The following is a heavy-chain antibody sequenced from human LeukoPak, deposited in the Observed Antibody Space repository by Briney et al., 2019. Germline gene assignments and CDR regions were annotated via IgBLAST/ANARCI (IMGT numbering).Heavy chain of an antibody. CDR2: IYTGGST. Sequence: GGSLRLSCVASGFTISSNYMSWVRQAPGKGLEWVSVIYTGGSTSYADSVKGRFTISRDSSKNTLFLQMNSLRAEDTAVYYCARTDETAPAEDFQHWGQGTLVTVSS. CDR1: GFTISSNY. V-gene: IGHV3-66*01. J-gene: IGHJ1*01. D-gene: IGHD2-21*02. CDR3: ARTDETAPAEDFQH.